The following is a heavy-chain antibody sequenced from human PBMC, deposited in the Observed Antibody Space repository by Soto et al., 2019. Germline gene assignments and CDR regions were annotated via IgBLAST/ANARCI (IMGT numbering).Heavy chain of an antibody. Sequence: GGSLRLSCAASGFTFSSYAMSWARQAPGKGLEWVSAISGSGGSTYYADSVKGRFTISRDNSKNTLYLQMNSLRAEDTAVYYCAKGLEDRGTIVVVPAAMHGSGSYNYWGQGTLVTVSS. V-gene: IGHV3-23*01. D-gene: IGHD2-2*01. CDR2: ISGSGGST. J-gene: IGHJ4*02. CDR1: GFTFSSYA. CDR3: AKGLEDRGTIVVVPAAMHGSGSYNY.